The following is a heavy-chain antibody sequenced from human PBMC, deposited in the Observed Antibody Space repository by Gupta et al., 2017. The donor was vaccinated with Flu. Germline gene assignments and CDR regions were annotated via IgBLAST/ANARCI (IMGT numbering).Heavy chain of an antibody. Sequence: EEQLVEPGGGLVQPGGSLRLSCVVSGFTFRSYWMDWVRQAPGKGLEWVANIAADDSVKNYADSVKGRFTISRDDAKNSLYLQMNSLRAEDTAVYYCARNRGWQQFDYWGQGALVTVSS. D-gene: IGHD5-24*01. V-gene: IGHV3-7*01. CDR1: GFTFRSYW. CDR2: IAADDSVK. CDR3: ARNRGWQQFDY. J-gene: IGHJ4*02.